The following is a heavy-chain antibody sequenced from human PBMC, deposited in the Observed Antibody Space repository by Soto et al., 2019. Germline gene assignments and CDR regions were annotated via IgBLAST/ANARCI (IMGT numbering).Heavy chain of an antibody. D-gene: IGHD5-18*01. Sequence: SETLSLTCTVSGDSVTSGSHYWSWIRQPPGKGLEYIGYIFYSENTSYHPSLKSRVTISVDTSKNQFSLKLSSVTAADTAVYYCASPIQRYGMDVWGQGTTVTVSS. CDR3: ASPIQRYGMDV. CDR2: IFYSENT. J-gene: IGHJ6*02. V-gene: IGHV4-61*01. CDR1: GDSVTSGSHY.